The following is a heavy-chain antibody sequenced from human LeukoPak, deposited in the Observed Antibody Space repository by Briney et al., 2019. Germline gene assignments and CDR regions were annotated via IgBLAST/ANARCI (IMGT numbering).Heavy chain of an antibody. CDR1: GFIFNKHA. CDR2: LSGSGSST. CDR3: AKERDYGPADY. Sequence: GGSLRLSCVASGFIFNKHAVSWVRQAPGKGLEWVSGLSGSGSSTDYADSVKGRFTVSRDNSKNTLFLQMNSLRAEDTAIYYCAKERDYGPADYWGQGTLVTVSS. D-gene: IGHD4/OR15-4a*01. V-gene: IGHV3-23*01. J-gene: IGHJ4*02.